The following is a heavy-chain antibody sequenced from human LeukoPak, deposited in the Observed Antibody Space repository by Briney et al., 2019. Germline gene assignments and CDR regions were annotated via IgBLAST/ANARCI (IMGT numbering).Heavy chain of an antibody. V-gene: IGHV4-34*01. CDR3: ARTRYYYNSRSYGAPYYFDY. J-gene: IGHJ4*02. CDR2: INHSGRT. Sequence: PSETLSLTCAVYGGSFSAYYWSCIRQPPGKGLEWIGEINHSGRTNYNPSLKSRVTISVDTSKNQFSLKLSSVTAADTAVYYCARTRYYYNSRSYGAPYYFDYWGQGTLVTVSS. CDR1: GGSFSAYY. D-gene: IGHD3-10*01.